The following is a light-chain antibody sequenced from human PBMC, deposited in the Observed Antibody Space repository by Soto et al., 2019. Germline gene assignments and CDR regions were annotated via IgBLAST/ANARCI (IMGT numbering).Light chain of an antibody. V-gene: IGKV3D-20*02. CDR3: QQRSNWPPIT. CDR2: ETS. CDR1: QSLSINY. J-gene: IGKJ4*01. Sequence: EIVLTQSPDTLSLSPGKRATLSCRASQSLSINYLAWYQQKPGQAPRLLIYETSSRTTGTPDRFSGGGSGTDFTLTISSLEPEDFAVYYCQQRSNWPPITFGGGTKVDIK.